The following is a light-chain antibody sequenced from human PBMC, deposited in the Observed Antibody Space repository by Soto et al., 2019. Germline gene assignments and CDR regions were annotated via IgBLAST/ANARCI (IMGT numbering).Light chain of an antibody. CDR3: QQSYSTPLT. V-gene: IGKV1-5*01. J-gene: IGKJ4*01. CDR1: QSVRSW. Sequence: DIQITQSPATLSASVGDRVTITCRASQSVRSWLAWYQQKPGTAPKLLIYHASTLESGVPSRFSGSGSGTDFTLTISSLQPEDFATYYCQQSYSTPLTFGGGTKVDIK. CDR2: HAS.